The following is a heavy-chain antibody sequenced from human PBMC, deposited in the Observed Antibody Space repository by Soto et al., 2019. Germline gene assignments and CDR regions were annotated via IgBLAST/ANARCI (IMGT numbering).Heavy chain of an antibody. V-gene: IGHV4-39*01. CDR2: IYYSGST. Sequence: SETLSLTCTVSGGSISSTSYHWGWIRQPPGKGLEWIGTIYYSGSTYYNPSLKSRVTISVDTSKNQFSLKLSSVTAEDKAVYYCARVAYYYDSSGYFYWGQGTLVTVSS. J-gene: IGHJ4*02. CDR3: ARVAYYYDSSGYFY. CDR1: GGSISSTSYH. D-gene: IGHD3-22*01.